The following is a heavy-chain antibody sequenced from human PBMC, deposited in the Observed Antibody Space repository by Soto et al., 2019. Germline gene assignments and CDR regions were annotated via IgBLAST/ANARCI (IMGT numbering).Heavy chain of an antibody. CDR2: INGDGSRT. CDR1: GFTFSTYW. J-gene: IGHJ4*02. Sequence: VQLVESGGGLVQPGGSLRLSCAASGFTFSTYWMHWVRQVPGKGLMWVSRINGDGSRTNYADIVRGRFTISRDNTKNTLYLQMNSLRAEDSALYYCASIPVRGLGDFWSGYDGFDAWGQGTLVTVSS. V-gene: IGHV3-74*01. D-gene: IGHD3-3*01. CDR3: ASIPVRGLGDFWSGYDGFDA.